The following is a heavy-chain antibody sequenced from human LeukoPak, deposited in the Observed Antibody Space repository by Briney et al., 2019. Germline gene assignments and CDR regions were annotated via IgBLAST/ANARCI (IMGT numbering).Heavy chain of an antibody. V-gene: IGHV3-21*01. CDR2: MTSVTYI. J-gene: IGHJ4*02. CDR3: ASADYYGSGSHYTFRGLDY. D-gene: IGHD3-10*01. CDR1: GFAFSSYS. Sequence: GGSLRLSCAASGFAFSSYSMHWVRQAPGKGLEWFSSMTSVTYISYAASVKGRLTISRDNAKNSLYLQMNNLGVEDTAVYYCASADYYGSGSHYTFRGLDYWGQGTLVTVSS.